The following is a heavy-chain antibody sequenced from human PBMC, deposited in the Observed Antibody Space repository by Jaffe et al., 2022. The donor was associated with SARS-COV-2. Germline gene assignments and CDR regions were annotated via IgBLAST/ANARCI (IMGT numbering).Heavy chain of an antibody. CDR1: GFTFSAYW. Sequence: DVQLVESGGGLVQPGGSLRLSCAASGFTFSAYWMHWVRQAPGKGLVWVSGINSDGRSIFYADSVKGRIIISRDNAKNTLFLQMNSLRAEDMAMYYCARSEYSNSGFDLWGQGTLVTVSS. J-gene: IGHJ5*02. D-gene: IGHD2-2*01. CDR3: ARSEYSNSGFDL. V-gene: IGHV3-74*01. CDR2: INSDGRSI.